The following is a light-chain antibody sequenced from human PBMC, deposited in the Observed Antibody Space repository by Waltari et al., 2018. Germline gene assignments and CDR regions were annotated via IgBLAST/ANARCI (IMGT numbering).Light chain of an antibody. CDR1: SSNLGGNS. J-gene: IGLJ2*01. Sequence: QSALTQPASASGTPGERVTISCSGSSSNLGGNSVNWYQQLPGTAPKLLIHGNHLRPSGFPDRFSGSKSVTSASLVISGLQSEDEADYYCASWDDRLTGGVVFGGGTKLTVL. CDR2: GNH. CDR3: ASWDDRLTGGVV. V-gene: IGLV1-44*01.